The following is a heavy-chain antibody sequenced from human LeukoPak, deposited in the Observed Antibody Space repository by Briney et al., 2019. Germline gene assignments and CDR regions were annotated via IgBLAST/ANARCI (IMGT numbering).Heavy chain of an antibody. CDR3: ARGVGATTPYFDY. CDR1: GFTFSSYS. J-gene: IGHJ4*02. D-gene: IGHD1-26*01. Sequence: PGGPLRLSCAASGFTFSSYSMTWVRQAPGKGLEWVSSISSSSSYIYYADSVKGRFTISRDNAKNSLYLQMNSLRAEDTAVYYCARGVGATTPYFDYWGQGTLVTVSS. V-gene: IGHV3-21*01. CDR2: ISSSSSYI.